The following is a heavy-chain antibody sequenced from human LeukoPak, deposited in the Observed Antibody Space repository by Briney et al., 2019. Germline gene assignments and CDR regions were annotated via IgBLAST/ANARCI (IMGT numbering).Heavy chain of an antibody. Sequence: SETLSLTCTVSGYSISSGYYWGWIRQPPGKGLEWIGSIYHSGSTYYNPSLKSRVTISVDTSKNQFFLKLSSVTAADTAVYYCARDGHYGSGSLYYFDYWGQGTLVTVSS. CDR3: ARDGHYGSGSLYYFDY. D-gene: IGHD3-10*01. V-gene: IGHV4-38-2*02. CDR1: GYSISSGYY. J-gene: IGHJ4*02. CDR2: IYHSGST.